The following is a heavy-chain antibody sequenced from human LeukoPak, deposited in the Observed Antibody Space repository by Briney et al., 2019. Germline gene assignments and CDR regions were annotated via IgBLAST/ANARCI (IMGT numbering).Heavy chain of an antibody. CDR2: INPNSGGT. CDR1: GYTFTGYY. D-gene: IGHD5-18*01. CDR3: ARDYSRSSYSYGYDY. Sequence: ASVKVSCKASGYTFTGYYMHWVRRAPGQGLEWMGRINPNSGGTNYAQKFQGRVTMTRDTSISTAYMELSRLRSDDTAVYYCARDYSRSSYSYGYDYWGQGTLVTVSS. V-gene: IGHV1-2*06. J-gene: IGHJ4*02.